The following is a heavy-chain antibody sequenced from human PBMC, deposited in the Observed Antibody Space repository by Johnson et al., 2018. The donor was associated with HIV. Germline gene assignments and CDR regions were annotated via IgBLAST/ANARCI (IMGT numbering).Heavy chain of an antibody. Sequence: VQLVESGGGVVQPGRSLRLSCVASGFTFSCYGMHWVRQAPGKGLEWVAVISYDGRNKDYAESVRGRFTVSRDNSKNTLYLQMNSLRPEDTAVYYCARDPFTQALDAFDIWGQGTMVTVSS. CDR3: ARDPFTQALDAFDI. CDR1: GFTFSCYG. CDR2: ISYDGRNK. J-gene: IGHJ3*02. V-gene: IGHV3-30*03.